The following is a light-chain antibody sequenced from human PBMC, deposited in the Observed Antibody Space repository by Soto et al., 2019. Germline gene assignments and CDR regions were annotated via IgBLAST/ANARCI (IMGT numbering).Light chain of an antibody. J-gene: IGKJ4*01. CDR3: LQDYNYPLT. Sequence: AIQMTQSPSSLSASVGDRVTNTCRASQGIKKDLSWYQKKPGKAPKPQIYAASSLQSCVPSRFSGSVSGTDFTLTISSLQPEDFATYYCLQDYNYPLTFGGGTKV. CDR2: AAS. V-gene: IGKV1-6*01. CDR1: QGIKKD.